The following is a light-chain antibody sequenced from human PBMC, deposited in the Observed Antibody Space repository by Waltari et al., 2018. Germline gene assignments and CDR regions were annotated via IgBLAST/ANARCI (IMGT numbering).Light chain of an antibody. CDR3: SSYARSDNSVL. V-gene: IGLV2-23*01. J-gene: IGLJ2*01. Sequence: SALTQPASVSGSPGQSITISCTGSTSAVGGYNLVSWYRQFPNKAPQLIIYEGTRRPSGVSSRFSASKSGNTASLTISGLQAEDEALYFCSSYARSDNSVLFGGGTQLSVL. CDR2: EGT. CDR1: TSAVGGYNL.